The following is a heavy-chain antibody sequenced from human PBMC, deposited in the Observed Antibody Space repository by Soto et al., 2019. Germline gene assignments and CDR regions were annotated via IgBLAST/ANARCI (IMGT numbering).Heavy chain of an antibody. V-gene: IGHV4-31*11. CDR3: ARDSHSQQPNHRWGGGYMDA. CDR1: GGSISNGGYY. Sequence: QLQLQESGPGLVKPSQTLSLTCAVSGGSISNGGYYWSWIRQHPGKGLEWIGSIYFSGSTYYNPSLKSRLTLPVAAAKNHFSLKLSSVTAADTAVYYCARDSHSQQPNHRWGGGYMDAWGKRTTVNVSS. CDR2: IYFSGST. D-gene: IGHD6-13*01. J-gene: IGHJ6*03.